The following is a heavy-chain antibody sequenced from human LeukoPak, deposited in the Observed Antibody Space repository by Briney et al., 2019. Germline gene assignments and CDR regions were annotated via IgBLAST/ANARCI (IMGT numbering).Heavy chain of an antibody. CDR3: ARSHSSGWAFDFDY. D-gene: IGHD6-19*01. CDR1: QYSFTGYY. V-gene: IGHV7-4-1*02. Sequence: ASVKVSCKASQYSFTGYYMHWVRQAPGQGLEWMGWINTNTGNPTYAQGFTGRFVFSLDTSVSTAYLQISSLKAEDTAVYYCARSHSSGWAFDFDYWGQGTLVTVSS. CDR2: INTNTGNP. J-gene: IGHJ4*02.